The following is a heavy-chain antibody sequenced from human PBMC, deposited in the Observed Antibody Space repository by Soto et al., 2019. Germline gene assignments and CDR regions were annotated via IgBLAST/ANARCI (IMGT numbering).Heavy chain of an antibody. CDR3: AKGDAYSGGTNWFDP. Sequence: GGSLRLSCAASGFTFDDYAIHWVRQSPGKGLEWVSGITWNTGDMNYADSVKGRFTISRDNAKNSLYLQMNSLRPEDTAFYYCAKGDAYSGGTNWFDPWGQGTLVTVSS. V-gene: IGHV3-9*01. J-gene: IGHJ5*02. D-gene: IGHD6-25*01. CDR2: ITWNTGDM. CDR1: GFTFDDYA.